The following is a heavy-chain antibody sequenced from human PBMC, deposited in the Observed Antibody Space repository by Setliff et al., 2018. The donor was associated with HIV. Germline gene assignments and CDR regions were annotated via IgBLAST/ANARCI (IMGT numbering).Heavy chain of an antibody. Sequence: SVKVSCKASGGTFRSNAISWVRQAPGQGLEWMGGIIPLFGTANYAQKFQGRVMITADKSTSTAYLELNSLRSEDSAIYYCAREIQIAVAAVGWFDPWGQGTLVTVSS. CDR3: AREIQIAVAAVGWFDP. CDR1: GGTFRSNA. CDR2: IIPLFGTA. V-gene: IGHV1-69*06. J-gene: IGHJ5*02. D-gene: IGHD6-13*01.